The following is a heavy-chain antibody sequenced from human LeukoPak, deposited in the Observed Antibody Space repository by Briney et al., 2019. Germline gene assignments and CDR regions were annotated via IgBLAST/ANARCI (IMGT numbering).Heavy chain of an antibody. D-gene: IGHD6-19*01. Sequence: GESLKISCKGSGYSFTSYWISWVRQLPGKGLEWMGRIDPSDSYTNYSPSFQGHVTISADKSISTVYLQWSSLKASETAMYYCPRHSAGIVVAGKWGQGTLVTVSS. CDR3: PRHSAGIVVAGK. CDR2: IDPSDSYT. CDR1: GYSFTSYW. V-gene: IGHV5-10-1*01. J-gene: IGHJ4*02.